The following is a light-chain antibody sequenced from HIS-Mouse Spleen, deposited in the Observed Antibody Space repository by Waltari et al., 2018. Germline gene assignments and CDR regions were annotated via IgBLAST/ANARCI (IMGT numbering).Light chain of an antibody. CDR3: MQALQTWT. CDR1: QSLLHSNGYNY. V-gene: IGKV2-28*01. Sequence: DIVMTQSPLSLPVTPGEPASISCRSSQSLLHSNGYNYLDWNLQKPGQSPQLLIYLGSNRASGVPDRFSGSGSGTDFTLKISRVEAEDVGVYYCMQALQTWTFGQGTKVEIK. CDR2: LGS. J-gene: IGKJ1*01.